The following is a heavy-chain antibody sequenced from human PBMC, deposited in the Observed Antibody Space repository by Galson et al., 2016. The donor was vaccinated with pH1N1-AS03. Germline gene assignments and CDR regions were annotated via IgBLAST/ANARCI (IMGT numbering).Heavy chain of an antibody. CDR3: ARGAAGPLDP. D-gene: IGHD6-25*01. Sequence: SETLSLTCTASGGSITFYYWAWIRQPPRKGLEWIGNICYTGTTNYNPSLKSRVTMSVDKSRNQFSLKLNSLTAADTAVYYCARGAAGPLDPWGQGTLVTVSS. J-gene: IGHJ5*02. CDR2: ICYTGTT. CDR1: GGSITFYY. V-gene: IGHV4-59*01.